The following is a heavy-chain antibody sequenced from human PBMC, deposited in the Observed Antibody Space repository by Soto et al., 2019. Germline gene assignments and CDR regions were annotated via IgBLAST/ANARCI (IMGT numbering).Heavy chain of an antibody. CDR2: INPNSGGT. D-gene: IGHD5-12*01. CDR1: GYTFTGYY. V-gene: IGHV1-2*02. Sequence: AASVKVSCKASGYTFTGYYMHWVRQAPGQGLEWMGWINPNSGGTNYAQKFQGRVTMTRDTSISTAYMELSRLRSDDTAVYYCARPYSGYDAFDYWGQGTLVTVSS. J-gene: IGHJ4*02. CDR3: ARPYSGYDAFDY.